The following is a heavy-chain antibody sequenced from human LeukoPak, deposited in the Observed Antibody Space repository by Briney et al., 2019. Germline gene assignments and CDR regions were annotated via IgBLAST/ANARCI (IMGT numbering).Heavy chain of an antibody. J-gene: IGHJ4*02. CDR1: GFTFSSYA. D-gene: IGHD2-15*01. Sequence: PGGSLRLSCAASGFTFSSYAMSWVRQAPGKGLEWVSAISGSGGSTYYADSAKGRFTISRDNSKNTLYLQMNSLRAEDTAVYYCAKDQDIVVVVAATFDYWGQGTLVTVSS. CDR2: ISGSGGST. CDR3: AKDQDIVVVVAATFDY. V-gene: IGHV3-23*01.